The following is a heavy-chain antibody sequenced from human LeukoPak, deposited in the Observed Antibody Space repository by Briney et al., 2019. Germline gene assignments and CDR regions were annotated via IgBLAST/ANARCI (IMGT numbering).Heavy chain of an antibody. CDR1: GFTFSGSA. CDR2: VRSSTNSYAT. Sequence: PGGSLKLSCAASGFTFSGSAIHWVRQASGKGLEWVGRVRSSTNSYATAYAASVKGRFTISRDDSKNTAYLQMNSLKTEDTAVYYCTGYGSASINIDSWGQGTLVTVSS. J-gene: IGHJ4*02. D-gene: IGHD3-10*01. V-gene: IGHV3-73*01. CDR3: TGYGSASINIDS.